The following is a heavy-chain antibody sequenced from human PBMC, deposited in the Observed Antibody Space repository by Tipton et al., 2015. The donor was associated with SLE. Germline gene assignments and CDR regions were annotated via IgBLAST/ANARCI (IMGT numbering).Heavy chain of an antibody. J-gene: IGHJ4*02. CDR1: GFMFSGST. V-gene: IGHV3-73*01. CDR2: IRDNANSYAT. Sequence: GSLRLSCAASGFMFSGSTIHWVRQASGKGLEWVGRIRDNANSYATSYAASVKGRFSISRDDSKNTAYLQMNSLKTEDTAVYYCSRRRGGDNGDADYWGQGTVVTVSS. D-gene: IGHD4-17*01. CDR3: SRRRGGDNGDADY.